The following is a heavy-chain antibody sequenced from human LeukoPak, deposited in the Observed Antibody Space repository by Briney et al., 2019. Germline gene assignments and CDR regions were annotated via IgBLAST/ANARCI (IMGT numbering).Heavy chain of an antibody. V-gene: IGHV3-21*01. D-gene: IGHD3-22*01. CDR1: GFTFSSYS. J-gene: IGHJ4*02. CDR2: ISSSSSYI. CDR3: ARAQPSYYYDSSEDY. Sequence: PGGSLRLSCAASGFTFSSYSMHWVRQAPGKGLVWVSSISSSSSYIYYADSVKGRFIISRDNAKNSLYLQMNSLRAEDTAVYYFARAQPSYYYDSSEDYWGQGTLVTVSS.